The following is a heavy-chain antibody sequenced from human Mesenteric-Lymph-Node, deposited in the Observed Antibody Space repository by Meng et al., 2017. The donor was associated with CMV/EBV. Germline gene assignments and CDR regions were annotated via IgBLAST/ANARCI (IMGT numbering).Heavy chain of an antibody. V-gene: IGHV3-74*01. D-gene: IGHD6-19*01. Sequence: GESLKISCVASGFTFSGYWMFWVRQAPGKGLVWVSRINSDGSSTSYADSVKGRFTISRDNAKNTLYLQMNSLRAEDTAVYYCARGRGPGAVAGIVYWGQGTLVTVSS. CDR1: GFTFSGYW. CDR2: INSDGSST. J-gene: IGHJ4*02. CDR3: ARGRGPGAVAGIVY.